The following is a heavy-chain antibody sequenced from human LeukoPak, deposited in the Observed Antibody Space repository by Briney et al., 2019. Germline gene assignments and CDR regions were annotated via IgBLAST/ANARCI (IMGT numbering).Heavy chain of an antibody. V-gene: IGHV3-30*18. J-gene: IGHJ4*02. CDR1: GFTFSSYG. D-gene: IGHD5-18*01. Sequence: PGRSLRLSCAASGFTFSSYGMHWVRQAPGKGLEWVAVISYDGSNKYYADSVKGRFTISRDNSKNTLYLQMNSLRAEDTAVYYCANVDTATTHDYWGQGTLVTVSS. CDR3: ANVDTATTHDY. CDR2: ISYDGSNK.